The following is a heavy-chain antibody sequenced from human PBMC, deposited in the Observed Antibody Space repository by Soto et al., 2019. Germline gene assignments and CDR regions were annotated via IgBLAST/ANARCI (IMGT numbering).Heavy chain of an antibody. CDR1: GFTFSSYG. J-gene: IGHJ4*02. D-gene: IGHD2-15*01. CDR2: ISYDGSNK. Sequence: GGSLRLSCAASGFTFSSYGMHWVRQAPGKGLEWVAVISYDGSNKYYADSVKGRFTISRDNSKNTLYLQMNSLRAEDTAVYYCAKDPTLRYCSGGSCYSDYFDYWGQGTLVTVSS. CDR3: AKDPTLRYCSGGSCYSDYFDY. V-gene: IGHV3-30*18.